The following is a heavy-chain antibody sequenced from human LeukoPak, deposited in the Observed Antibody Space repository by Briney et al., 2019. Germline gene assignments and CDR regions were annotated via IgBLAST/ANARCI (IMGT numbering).Heavy chain of an antibody. CDR3: ARHRGRYYDSGSYYYFDY. CDR2: IYYSGST. J-gene: IGHJ4*02. D-gene: IGHD3-10*01. V-gene: IGHV4-61*03. CDR1: GGSISSGGYY. Sequence: PSQTLSLTCTVSGGSISSGGYYWSWIRQPPGKGLEWIGYIYYSGSTNHNPSLKSRVTISVDTSKNHFSLNLSSVTAADTAVYYCARHRGRYYDSGSYYYFDYWGQGTLVTVSS.